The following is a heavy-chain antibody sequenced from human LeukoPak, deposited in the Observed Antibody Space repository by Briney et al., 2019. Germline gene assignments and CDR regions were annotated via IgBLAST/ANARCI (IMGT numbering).Heavy chain of an antibody. J-gene: IGHJ4*01. V-gene: IGHV3-30*18. CDR2: ISNDGSNK. Sequence: GGSLRLSCAASGFTFRNYAMHWIRQAPGKGLEWLAIISNDGSNKNYADSVKGRFTISRDNSKNTLYLQMDSLRTEDTAVYYCAKALGYGSGSSLDYWGHGTLVTVSS. CDR1: GFTFRNYA. D-gene: IGHD3-10*01. CDR3: AKALGYGSGSSLDY.